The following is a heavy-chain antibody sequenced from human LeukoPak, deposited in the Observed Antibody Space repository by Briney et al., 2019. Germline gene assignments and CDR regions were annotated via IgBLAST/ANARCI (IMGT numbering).Heavy chain of an antibody. CDR1: GFTFSTYE. CDR3: ARDVGGGNYYDSSGYRVKYYYYYYYMDV. V-gene: IGHV3-48*03. J-gene: IGHJ6*03. CDR2: ITDSGRTI. D-gene: IGHD3-22*01. Sequence: GGSLRLSCAASGFTFSTYEMNWVRQAPGKGLEWVSYITDSGRTIYYADSVKGRSTISRDNAKNSLFLQMNSLRAEDTAVYYCARDVGGGNYYDSSGYRVKYYYYYYYMDVWGKGTTVTVSS.